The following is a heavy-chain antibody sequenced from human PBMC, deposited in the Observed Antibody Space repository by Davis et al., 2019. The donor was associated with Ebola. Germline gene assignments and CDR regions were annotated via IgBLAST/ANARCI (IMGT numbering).Heavy chain of an antibody. CDR1: GGAFSNYA. CDR3: ARSGGVQS. CDR2: IIPIFGTA. Sequence: SVKVSCKTSGGAFSNYAINWVRQAPGQGLDWMGRIIPIFGTANYAQKFQGRVTITADESTSTAYMELSSLRSEDTAVYYCARSGGVQSWGQGTLVTVSS. J-gene: IGHJ4*02. V-gene: IGHV1-69*13. D-gene: IGHD2-8*02.